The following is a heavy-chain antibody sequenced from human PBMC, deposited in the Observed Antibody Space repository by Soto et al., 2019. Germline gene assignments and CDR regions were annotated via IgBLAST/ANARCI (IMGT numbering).Heavy chain of an antibody. J-gene: IGHJ5*02. Sequence: QVQLVQSGAEVKKPGASVKVSCKASGYTFTSYGISWVRQAPGQGLEWMGWISAYNGNTNYAQKLQGRVTMTTDTSTSKAYRELRSLRADDTAVYYCARDSADIVVVVAATRDWFDPWGQGTLVTVSS. CDR3: ARDSADIVVVVAATRDWFDP. V-gene: IGHV1-18*01. D-gene: IGHD2-15*01. CDR1: GYTFTSYG. CDR2: ISAYNGNT.